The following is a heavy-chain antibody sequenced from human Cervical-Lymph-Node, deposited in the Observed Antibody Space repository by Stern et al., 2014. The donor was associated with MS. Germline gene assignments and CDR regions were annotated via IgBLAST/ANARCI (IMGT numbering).Heavy chain of an antibody. CDR2: TYYRSKWYR. J-gene: IGHJ3*02. D-gene: IGHD1-14*01. V-gene: IGHV6-1*01. CDR1: GDTIFSSNVA. CDR3: ARGRNNAFDI. Sequence: QVQLQQSGPGLVKPSQTLSLTCDISGDTIFSSNVAWNWFRQSPSRGLEWLGRTYYRSKWYREYAVSVASRTTINPDTSRSQFSLQLKSVTPEDTAVYYCARGRNNAFDIWGQGTLVTVSS.